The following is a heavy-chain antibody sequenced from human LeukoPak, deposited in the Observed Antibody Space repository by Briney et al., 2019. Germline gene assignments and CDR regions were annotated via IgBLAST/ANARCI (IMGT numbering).Heavy chain of an antibody. J-gene: IGHJ4*02. D-gene: IGHD3-22*01. CDR1: GGSISSSSYY. CDR2: ISYSGST. Sequence: SETLSLTCTVSGGSISSSSYYWGWIRQPPGKGLEWIGSISYSGSTYYNPSLKSRVTISVDTSKNQFSLKLSSVTAADTAMYYCASGEDYYDSSGYEDYWGQGILVTVSS. CDR3: ASGEDYYDSSGYEDY. V-gene: IGHV4-39*01.